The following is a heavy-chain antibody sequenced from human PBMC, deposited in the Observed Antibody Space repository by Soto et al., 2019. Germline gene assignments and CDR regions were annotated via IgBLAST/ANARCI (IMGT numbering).Heavy chain of an antibody. D-gene: IGHD3-10*01. CDR1: GGSVSSGTYY. V-gene: IGHV4-61*01. Sequence: SETLSLTCTVSGGSVSSGTYYWSWIRQPPGKGLEWIGYIYYSGNTNYNASLKSRVTISLDTSRNQFSLKLRSVTAADTAVYYCARSGGFYYFDYWGQGTLGNVSS. CDR3: ARSGGFYYFDY. J-gene: IGHJ4*02. CDR2: IYYSGNT.